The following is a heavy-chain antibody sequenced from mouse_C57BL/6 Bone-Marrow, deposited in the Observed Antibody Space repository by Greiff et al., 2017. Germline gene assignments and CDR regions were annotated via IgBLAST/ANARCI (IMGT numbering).Heavy chain of an antibody. D-gene: IGHD2-4*01. CDR3: AKNWDDYERYFDV. V-gene: IGHV2-5*01. Sequence: QVQLKESGPGLVQPSQSLSITCTVSGFSLTSYGVHWVRQSPGKGLEWLGVIWRGGSTDYNAAFMSRLSITKDNSKSQVFFKMNSLQADDTAIYYCAKNWDDYERYFDVWGTGTTVTVSS. CDR1: GFSLTSYG. CDR2: IWRGGST. J-gene: IGHJ1*03.